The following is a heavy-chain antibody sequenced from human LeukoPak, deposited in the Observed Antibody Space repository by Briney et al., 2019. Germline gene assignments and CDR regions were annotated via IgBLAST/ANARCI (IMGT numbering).Heavy chain of an antibody. J-gene: IGHJ4*02. CDR2: IRSKAYGGTT. V-gene: IGHV3-49*04. CDR3: TRIITPGPYFDY. D-gene: IGHD2-15*01. CDR1: GFTFGDYA. Sequence: GSLRLSCTASGFTFGDYAMRWVRQAPGKGLEWVGFIRSKAYGGTTEYAASVKGRFTISRDDSKSIAYLQMNSLKTEDTAVYYCTRIITPGPYFDYWGQGTLVTVSS.